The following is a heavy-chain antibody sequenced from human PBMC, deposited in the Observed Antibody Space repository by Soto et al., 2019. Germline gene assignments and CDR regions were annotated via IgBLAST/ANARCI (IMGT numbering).Heavy chain of an antibody. V-gene: IGHV3-23*01. J-gene: IGHJ4*02. D-gene: IGHD3-3*01. CDR2: ISGSAGST. Sequence: PGGSLRLSCAASGFTFNNYAINWVRQSPGKGLEWVSVISGSAGSTYYADSVKGRFTITRDNSKNTLYLQMNSLRAEDTAVYYCAKGWRSEWSIFDYWGQGTLVTVSS. CDR3: AKGWRSEWSIFDY. CDR1: GFTFNNYA.